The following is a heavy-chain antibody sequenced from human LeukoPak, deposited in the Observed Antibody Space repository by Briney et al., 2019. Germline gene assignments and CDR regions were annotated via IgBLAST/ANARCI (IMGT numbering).Heavy chain of an antibody. J-gene: IGHJ3*02. CDR1: GGSISSGGDY. Sequence: SETLSLTCTVSGGSISSGGDYWCWIRQHPGKGLEWIGYIYYSGSTYYNPSLKSRVTISVDTSKNQFSLELSSVTAADTAVYYCARAAWRGSNSRDAFDIWGLGTMVTVSS. D-gene: IGHD4-23*01. CDR3: ARAAWRGSNSRDAFDI. CDR2: IYYSGST. V-gene: IGHV4-31*03.